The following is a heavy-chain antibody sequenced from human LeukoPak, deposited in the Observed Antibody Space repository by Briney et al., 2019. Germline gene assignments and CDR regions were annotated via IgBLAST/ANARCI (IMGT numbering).Heavy chain of an antibody. CDR2: MYYSGST. CDR1: GGSIRSYY. CDR3: ARAGVVTNPNSYWYFDL. D-gene: IGHD3-3*01. J-gene: IGHJ2*01. Sequence: SETLSLTCTVSGGSIRSYYWSWIRQPPGKGLEWIGYMYYSGSTNYNPSLESRVTISVDTSKNQFSLKLNSVTAADTAVYYCARAGVVTNPNSYWYFDLWGRGTLVTVSS. V-gene: IGHV4-59*01.